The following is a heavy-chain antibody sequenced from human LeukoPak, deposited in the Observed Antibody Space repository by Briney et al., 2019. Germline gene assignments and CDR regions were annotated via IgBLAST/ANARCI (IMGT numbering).Heavy chain of an antibody. CDR3: ANDYGGNSGGWFDP. J-gene: IGHJ5*02. Sequence: GASVKVSCKASGYTFTGYYMHWVRQAPGQGLEWMGWINPNSGGTNYAQKFQGRVTMTRDTSISTAYMELSRLRSEDTAVYYCANDYGGNSGGWFDPWGQGTLVTVSS. CDR1: GYTFTGYY. CDR2: INPNSGGT. V-gene: IGHV1-2*02. D-gene: IGHD4-23*01.